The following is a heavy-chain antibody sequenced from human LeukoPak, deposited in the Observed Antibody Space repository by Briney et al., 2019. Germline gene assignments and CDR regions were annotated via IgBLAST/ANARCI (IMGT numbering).Heavy chain of an antibody. CDR3: AREPDAFDI. V-gene: IGHV4-39*07. CDR1: GGSISSSSYY. Sequence: PSETLSLTCTVSGGSISSSSYYWGWIRQPPGKGLEWIGSIYYSGSTYYNPSLKSRVTISVDTSKNQFSLQLNSMTPEDTAVYYCAREPDAFDIWGQRTMVTVSS. CDR2: IYYSGST. J-gene: IGHJ3*02.